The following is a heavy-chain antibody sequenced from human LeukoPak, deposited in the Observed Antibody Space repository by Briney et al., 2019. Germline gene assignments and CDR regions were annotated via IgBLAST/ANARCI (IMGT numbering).Heavy chain of an antibody. CDR2: INHSGST. CDR1: GGSFSGYY. Sequence: SETLSLTCAVYGGSFSGYYWSWIRQPPGKGLEWIGEINHSGSTNYDPSLKSRVTISVDTSKNQFSLKLSPVTAADTAVYYCARVQLWRRSYFDYWGQGTLVTASS. V-gene: IGHV4-34*01. CDR3: ARVQLWRRSYFDY. D-gene: IGHD5-18*01. J-gene: IGHJ4*02.